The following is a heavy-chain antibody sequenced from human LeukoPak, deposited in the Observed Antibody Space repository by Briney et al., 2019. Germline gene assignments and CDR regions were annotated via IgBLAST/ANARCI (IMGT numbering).Heavy chain of an antibody. CDR2: IYSDGSIT. J-gene: IGHJ4*02. Sequence: PGGSLRLSCAASGFTFSRYWMHWVRQGPGKGLEWLSRIYSDGSITTYVDSVEGRFTISRGNARNTLYLQMNSLRADDTAVYYCAKDYGSGWYLIDYWGQGTLVSVSS. D-gene: IGHD6-19*01. CDR3: AKDYGSGWYLIDY. V-gene: IGHV3-74*01. CDR1: GFTFSRYW.